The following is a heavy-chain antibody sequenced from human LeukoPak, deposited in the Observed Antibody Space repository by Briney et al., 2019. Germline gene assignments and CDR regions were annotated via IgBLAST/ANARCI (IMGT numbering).Heavy chain of an antibody. Sequence: ASVKVSCKASGGTFSSYAISWVRQAPGQGLEWMGRIIPILGIANYAQKFQGRVTITADKSTSTAYMELSSLRSEDTAVYYCVRVGSSGTDMDVWGQGTTVTVSS. D-gene: IGHD1/OR15-1a*01. J-gene: IGHJ6*02. CDR1: GGTFSSYA. V-gene: IGHV1-69*04. CDR2: IIPILGIA. CDR3: VRVGSSGTDMDV.